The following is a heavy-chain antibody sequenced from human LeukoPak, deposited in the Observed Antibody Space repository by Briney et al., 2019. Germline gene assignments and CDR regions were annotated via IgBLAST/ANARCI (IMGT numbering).Heavy chain of an antibody. CDR1: GYTFTSYY. V-gene: IGHV1-46*01. CDR3: ARDYLGKNGAAAGIQH. Sequence: ASVKVSCKASGYTFTSYYMHWVRQAPGQGLEWMGIINPSGGSTSYAQKFQGRVTMTRDTSTSTVYMELSSLRSEDTAVYYCARDYLGKNGAAAGIQHWGQGTLVTVSS. CDR2: INPSGGST. D-gene: IGHD6-13*01. J-gene: IGHJ1*01.